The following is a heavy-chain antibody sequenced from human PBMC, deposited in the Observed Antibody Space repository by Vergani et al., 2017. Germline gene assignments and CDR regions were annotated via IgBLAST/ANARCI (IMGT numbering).Heavy chain of an antibody. V-gene: IGHV3-66*01. Sequence: EVQLVESGGGLVQPGGSLRLSCAASGFTVSSNYMSWVRQAPGKGLEWVSVIYSGGSTYYADSVKGRFTISRDNSKNTLYLQMNSLRAEDTAVYYCAKSGVVGDGDYVYWGQGTLVTVSS. CDR2: IYSGGST. D-gene: IGHD4-17*01. CDR1: GFTVSSNY. CDR3: AKSGVVGDGDYVY. J-gene: IGHJ4*02.